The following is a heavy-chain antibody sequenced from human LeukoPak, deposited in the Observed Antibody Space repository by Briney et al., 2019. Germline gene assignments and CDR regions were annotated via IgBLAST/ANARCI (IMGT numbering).Heavy chain of an antibody. CDR1: AFSFSSYG. CDR2: ISYDGGNK. V-gene: IGHV3-30*18. Sequence: LGGSLRLSCAASAFSFSSYGMHRVRQAPREGLEWGAVISYDGGNKKYADSAKSRFTISRDNSTNTLYLQMNSLRAEDTAVYYCAKDLGCSGGSCYSGSFVYWGQGTLATVSS. J-gene: IGHJ4*02. CDR3: AKDLGCSGGSCYSGSFVY. D-gene: IGHD2-15*01.